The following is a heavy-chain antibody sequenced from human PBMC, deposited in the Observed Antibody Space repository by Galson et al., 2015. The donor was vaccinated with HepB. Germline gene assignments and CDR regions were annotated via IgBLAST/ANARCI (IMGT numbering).Heavy chain of an antibody. V-gene: IGHV1-3*04. CDR3: ARAPRILFGELLQPLTY. D-gene: IGHD3-10*01. J-gene: IGHJ4*02. CDR2: INTGNGHT. CDR1: GYSITTYN. Sequence: SVKVSCKASGYSITTYNMHWVRQAPGQRLEWMGWINTGNGHTKYSQKFQGRVTITRDSSASTAYMELSSLRSEDTAVYCCARAPRILFGELLQPLTYWGLGTLVTVSS.